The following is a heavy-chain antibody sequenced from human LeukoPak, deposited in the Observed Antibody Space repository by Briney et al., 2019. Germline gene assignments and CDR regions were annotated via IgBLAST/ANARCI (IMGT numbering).Heavy chain of an antibody. D-gene: IGHD3-3*01. CDR3: ARVFVFWYFDL. CDR2: INHSGST. J-gene: IGHJ2*01. Sequence: SETLSLTCAVYGESFSGYHWSWIRQPPGKGLEWIGEINHSGSTNYNPSLKSRVTMSVDTSKNQFSLKLTSVTAADTAVYYCARVFVFWYFDLWGRGTLVTVSS. V-gene: IGHV4-34*01. CDR1: GESFSGYH.